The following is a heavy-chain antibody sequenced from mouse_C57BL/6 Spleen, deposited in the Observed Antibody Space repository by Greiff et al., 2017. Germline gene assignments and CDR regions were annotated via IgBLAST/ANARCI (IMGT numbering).Heavy chain of an antibody. CDR2: IRSKSNNYAT. CDR1: GFSFNTYA. J-gene: IGHJ4*01. Sequence: EVQVVESGGGLVQPKGSLKLSCAASGFSFNTYAMNWVRQAPGKGLEWVARIRSKSNNYATYYADSVKDRFTISRDDSESMLYLQMNNLKTEDTAMYYCVRTGMGAMDYWGQGTSVTVSS. V-gene: IGHV10-1*01. D-gene: IGHD4-1*01. CDR3: VRTGMGAMDY.